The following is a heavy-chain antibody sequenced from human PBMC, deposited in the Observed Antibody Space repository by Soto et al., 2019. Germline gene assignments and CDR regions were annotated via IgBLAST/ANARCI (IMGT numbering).Heavy chain of an antibody. CDR1: GFTFSSYD. V-gene: IGHV3-33*01. D-gene: IGHD6-13*01. Sequence: QVQLVESGGGVVQPGRSLRLSCAASGFTFSSYDMHWVRQAPGKGLEWVAVIWYDGSNKYYADSVKGRFTISRDNSKNMLHLQMNSLRAEDTAVYYCASGGSSWTYTPFDYWGQGTLVTVS. CDR2: IWYDGSNK. J-gene: IGHJ4*02. CDR3: ASGGSSWTYTPFDY.